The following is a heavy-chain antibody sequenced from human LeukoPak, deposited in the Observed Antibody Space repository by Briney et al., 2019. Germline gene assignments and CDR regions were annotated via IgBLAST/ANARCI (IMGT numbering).Heavy chain of an antibody. J-gene: IGHJ4*02. CDR2: INHSGST. D-gene: IGHD3-10*01. CDR1: GGSFSGYY. CDR3: ARGDPRGLLWFGELLPFDY. V-gene: IGHV4-34*01. Sequence: PSETLSLTCAVYGGSFSGYYWSWIRQPPGKGLEWIGEINHSGSTNYNPSLKSRVTISVDTSKNQFSLKLSSVTAADTAVYYCARGDPRGLLWFGELLPFDYWGQGTLVTVSS.